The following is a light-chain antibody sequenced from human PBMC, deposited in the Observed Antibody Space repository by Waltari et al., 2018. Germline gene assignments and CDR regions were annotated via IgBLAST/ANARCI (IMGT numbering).Light chain of an antibody. J-gene: IGKJ1*01. CDR1: QCVSRT. CDR3: QRYGTLPGT. Sequence: EIVLTQSPGNLSLSPGERATLSCRASQCVSRTLAWYQQKPGQAPRLLINDASIGATGIPGRVSGSGAGTEFSLTVSRLEPEDFAVDYCQRYGTLPGTFGQGTKVAIK. V-gene: IGKV3-20*01. CDR2: DAS.